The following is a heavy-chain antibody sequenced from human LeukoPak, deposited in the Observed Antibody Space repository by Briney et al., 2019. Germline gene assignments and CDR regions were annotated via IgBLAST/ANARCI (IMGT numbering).Heavy chain of an antibody. CDR1: GGTFSSYA. CDR2: FIPIFGTA. J-gene: IGHJ4*02. V-gene: IGHV1-69*13. D-gene: IGHD3-22*01. CDR3: AGTGTKTYYYDSSGYYYD. Sequence: SVKVSCKASGGTFSSYAISWVRQAPGQGHEWMGGFIPIFGTANYAQKFQGRVTITADESTSTAYMELSSLRSEDTPVYYCAGTGTKTYYYDSSGYYYDWGQGTLVTVSS.